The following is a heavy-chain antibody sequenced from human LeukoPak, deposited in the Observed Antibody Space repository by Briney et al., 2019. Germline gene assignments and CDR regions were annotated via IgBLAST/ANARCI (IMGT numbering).Heavy chain of an antibody. CDR3: ARGPRSDYYYGMDV. D-gene: IGHD6-6*01. V-gene: IGHV1-69*04. J-gene: IGHJ6*02. CDR1: GGTFSSYA. Sequence: GSSVKVSCKASGGTFSSYAISWVRQAPGQGLEWMGRIIPILGIANYAQKFQGRVTITADKSTSTAYMELSSLRSEDTAVYYCARGPRSDYYYGMDVWGQGTTVTVSS. CDR2: IIPILGIA.